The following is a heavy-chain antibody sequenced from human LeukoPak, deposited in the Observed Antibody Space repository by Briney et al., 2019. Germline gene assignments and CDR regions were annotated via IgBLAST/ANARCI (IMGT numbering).Heavy chain of an antibody. Sequence: GGSLRLSCAASGFTFSSYEMNWVRQAPGKGLDWVSYISTSGSIIYYADSVKGRFTISRDNAKNSLYLQMNSLRAEDTAVYYCATSRGSWPDYFDYWGQGTLVTVSS. V-gene: IGHV3-48*03. CDR2: ISTSGSII. D-gene: IGHD6-13*01. CDR3: ATSRGSWPDYFDY. J-gene: IGHJ4*02. CDR1: GFTFSSYE.